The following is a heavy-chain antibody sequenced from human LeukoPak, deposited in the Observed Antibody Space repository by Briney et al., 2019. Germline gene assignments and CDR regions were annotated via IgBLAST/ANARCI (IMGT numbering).Heavy chain of an antibody. CDR2: INHSGST. V-gene: IGHV4-34*01. Sequence: SETLSLTCAVSGGSFSGYYWTWIRQPPGKGLEWIGEINHSGSTNYNPSLKSRVTISVDTSKNQFSLKLSSVTAADTAVYYCARIVVVPAAINWFDPWGQGTLVTVSS. CDR1: GGSFSGYY. CDR3: ARIVVVPAAINWFDP. J-gene: IGHJ5*02. D-gene: IGHD2-2*01.